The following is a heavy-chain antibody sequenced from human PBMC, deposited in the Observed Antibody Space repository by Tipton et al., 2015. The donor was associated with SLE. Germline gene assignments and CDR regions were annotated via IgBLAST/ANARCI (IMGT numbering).Heavy chain of an antibody. Sequence: ILSLTCTVSGGSISGYYWSWIRQPPGKGLEWIGYVYYSGSTNYNPSLKSRVTISLDTSKNQFSLKLTSVTAADTAVYYCARGRWLQRYFDYWGLGTLVTVSS. J-gene: IGHJ4*02. V-gene: IGHV4-59*01. D-gene: IGHD5-24*01. CDR3: ARGRWLQRYFDY. CDR2: VYYSGST. CDR1: GGSISGYY.